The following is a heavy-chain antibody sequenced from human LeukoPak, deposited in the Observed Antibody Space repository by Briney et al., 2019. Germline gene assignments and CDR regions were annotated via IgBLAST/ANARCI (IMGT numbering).Heavy chain of an antibody. CDR2: ISYDGGNK. CDR1: GFTFSTYA. Sequence: ESGGSLRLSCAASGFTFSTYAMHWVRQAPGKGLEWVALISYDGGNKYYADSVKGRFTISRDNSKNTLYLQMNSLRAEDTAVYYCARVATTAFDYWGQGTLVTVSS. J-gene: IGHJ4*02. CDR3: ARVATTAFDY. V-gene: IGHV3-30-3*01. D-gene: IGHD4-17*01.